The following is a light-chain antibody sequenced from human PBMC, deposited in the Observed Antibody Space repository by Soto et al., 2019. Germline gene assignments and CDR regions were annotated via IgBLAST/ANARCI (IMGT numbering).Light chain of an antibody. CDR2: DVT. V-gene: IGLV2-14*01. J-gene: IGLJ2*01. Sequence: QSALTQPASVSGSPGQSIAISCTGTSSDVGDYKFVSWYQQHPGKAPKLMIYDVTNRPSGVSNRFSGSKSGNTASLTISGLQAEDEADYYCSSYTSSSTRGVVFGGETKLPVL. CDR3: SSYTSSSTRGVV. CDR1: SSDVGDYKF.